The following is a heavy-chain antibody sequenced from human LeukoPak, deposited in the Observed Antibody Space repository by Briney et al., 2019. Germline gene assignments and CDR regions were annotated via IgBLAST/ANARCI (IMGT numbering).Heavy chain of an antibody. D-gene: IGHD5-12*01. CDR3: AKDSGYDLGPFWFDP. V-gene: IGHV3-30*04. CDR2: ISYDGSNK. J-gene: IGHJ5*02. CDR1: GFTFSSYA. Sequence: PGGSLRLSCAASGFTFSSYAMHWVRQAPGKGLEWVAVISYDGSNKYYADSVKGRFTISRDNSKNTLYLQMNSLRAEDMALYYCAKDSGYDLGPFWFDPWGQGTLVTVSS.